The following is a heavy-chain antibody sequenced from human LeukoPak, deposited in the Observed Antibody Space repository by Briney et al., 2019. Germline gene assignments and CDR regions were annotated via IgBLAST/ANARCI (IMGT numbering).Heavy chain of an antibody. V-gene: IGHV3-30-3*01. CDR3: TREWGTAADY. CDR1: GFTFLNYA. D-gene: IGHD6-13*01. J-gene: IGHJ4*02. Sequence: GGSLRLSCVTSGFTFLNYAVHWVRQAPGKGLEWVAVMSYDGNNNYYADSVKGRFTLSRVSSKNTLYLQMNSLRPEDTVVYYCTREWGTAADYWGQGTLVTVSS. CDR2: MSYDGNNN.